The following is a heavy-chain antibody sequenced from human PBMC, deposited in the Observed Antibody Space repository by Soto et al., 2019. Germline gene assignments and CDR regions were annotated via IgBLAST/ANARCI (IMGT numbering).Heavy chain of an antibody. CDR2: IIPMLGIA. CDR3: ANRGYSYGFVIY. CDR1: GGTFSSYT. J-gene: IGHJ4*02. Sequence: QVQLVQSGAEVKKPGSSVKVSCKASGGTFSSYTFSWVRQAPGQGLEWMGRIIPMLGIANYAQKFQGIVTITADKSTSTAYMELSSLRSEDTAVYYCANRGYSYGFVIYWGQGTLVTVSS. V-gene: IGHV1-69*02. D-gene: IGHD5-18*01.